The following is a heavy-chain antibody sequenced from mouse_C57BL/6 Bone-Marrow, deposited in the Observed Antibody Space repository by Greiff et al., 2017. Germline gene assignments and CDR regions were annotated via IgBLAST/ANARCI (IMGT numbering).Heavy chain of an antibody. Sequence: VMLVESGPERVKPGASVKLSCKASGYTFTSYDINWVKQRPGQGLEWIGWIYPRDGSTKYNEKFKGKATLTVDTSSSTAYMELHSLTSEDSAVYFCARLEFDGSSGDWYFDVWGTGTTVTVSS. CDR1: GYTFTSYD. CDR2: IYPRDGST. V-gene: IGHV1-85*01. J-gene: IGHJ1*03. D-gene: IGHD1-1*01. CDR3: ARLEFDGSSGDWYFDV.